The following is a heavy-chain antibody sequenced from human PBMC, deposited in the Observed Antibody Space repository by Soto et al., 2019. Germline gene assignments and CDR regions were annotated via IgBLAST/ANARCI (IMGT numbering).Heavy chain of an antibody. CDR1: GGSISSYY. Sequence: SETLSLTCTVSGGSISSYYWSWIRQPAGKGLEWIGRIYTSGSTNYNPSLKSRVTMSVDTSKNQFSLKLSSVTAADTAVYCCARDRVGHHFLSGYYHLRWYGMDVWGQGTMVTVSS. D-gene: IGHD3-3*02. V-gene: IGHV4-4*07. CDR2: IYTSGST. CDR3: ARDRVGHHFLSGYYHLRWYGMDV. J-gene: IGHJ6*02.